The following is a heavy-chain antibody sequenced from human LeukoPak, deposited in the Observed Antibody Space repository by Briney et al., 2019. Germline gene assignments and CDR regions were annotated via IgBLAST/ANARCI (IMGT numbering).Heavy chain of an antibody. Sequence: SETLSLTCAVSGYSISSGYYWGWIRQPPGKGLEWIGSIYHSGSTYYNPSLKSRVTISVDTSKNQFSLELSSVTAADTAVYYCARGRYSGSYLYFDYWGQGTLVTLSS. J-gene: IGHJ4*02. D-gene: IGHD1-26*01. CDR1: GYSISSGYY. CDR2: IYHSGST. CDR3: ARGRYSGSYLYFDY. V-gene: IGHV4-38-2*01.